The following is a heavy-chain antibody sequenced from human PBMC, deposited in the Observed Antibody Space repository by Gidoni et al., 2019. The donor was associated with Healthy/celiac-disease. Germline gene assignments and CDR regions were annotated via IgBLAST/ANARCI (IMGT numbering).Heavy chain of an antibody. J-gene: IGHJ4*02. V-gene: IGHV3-7*01. CDR3: ARPVGLRYFDWLLYPYYFDY. CDR1: GFTFSSSW. CDR2: IKQDGSEK. Sequence: EVQLVESGGGLVQPGGSLRLSCAASGFTFSSSWMSWVRQAPGKGLEWVANIKQDGSEKYYVDSVKGRFTISRDNAKNSLYLQMNSLRAEDTAVYYCARPVGLRYFDWLLYPYYFDYWGQGTLVTVSS. D-gene: IGHD3-9*01.